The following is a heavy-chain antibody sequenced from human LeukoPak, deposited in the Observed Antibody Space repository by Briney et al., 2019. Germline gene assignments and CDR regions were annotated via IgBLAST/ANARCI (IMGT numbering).Heavy chain of an antibody. Sequence: GGSLRLSCAASGFSVSRNYMTWVRQAPGEGLEWVSLIYSGGSTSYADSVKGRFTISRDNSKNTLYLQMNSLRAEDTAVYYCERKTDHQTGGDYWGQGTLVTVSS. CDR2: IYSGGST. CDR3: ERKTDHQTGGDY. J-gene: IGHJ4*02. V-gene: IGHV3-66*01. D-gene: IGHD1-1*01. CDR1: GFSVSRNY.